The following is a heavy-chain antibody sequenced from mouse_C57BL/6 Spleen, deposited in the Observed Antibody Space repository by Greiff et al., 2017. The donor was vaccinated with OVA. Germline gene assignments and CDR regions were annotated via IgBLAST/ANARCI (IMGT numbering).Heavy chain of an antibody. D-gene: IGHD1-2*01. Sequence: VQLKESGPGLVKPSQSLSLTCSVTGYSITSGYYWNWIRQFPGNKLEWMGYISYDGSNNYNPSLKNRISITRDTSKNQFFLKLNSVTTEDTATYYCEREPTAYYFDYWGQGTTLTVSS. CDR1: GYSITSGYY. CDR2: ISYDGSN. V-gene: IGHV3-6*01. J-gene: IGHJ2*01. CDR3: EREPTAYYFDY.